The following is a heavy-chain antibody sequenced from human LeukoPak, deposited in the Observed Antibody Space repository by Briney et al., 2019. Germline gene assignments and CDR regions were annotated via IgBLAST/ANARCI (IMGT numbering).Heavy chain of an antibody. Sequence: SETLSLTCAVYGGSFSGYYWSWIRQPPGKGLEWIGEINHSGSTNYNPSLKSRVTISVDTSKNQFSLKLSSVTAADTAVYYCASDCGGSCYSLGYGMDVWGQGTTVTVSS. J-gene: IGHJ6*02. V-gene: IGHV4-34*01. D-gene: IGHD2-15*01. CDR3: ASDCGGSCYSLGYGMDV. CDR1: GGSFSGYY. CDR2: INHSGST.